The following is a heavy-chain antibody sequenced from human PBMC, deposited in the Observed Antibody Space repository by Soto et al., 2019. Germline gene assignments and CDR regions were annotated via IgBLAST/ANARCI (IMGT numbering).Heavy chain of an antibody. CDR3: ARVSRVAGTHTLNFDY. CDR2: ISAYNGNT. J-gene: IGHJ4*02. V-gene: IGHV1-18*01. Sequence: GASVKVSCKASGYTFTSYGISWVRQAPGQGLEWMGWISAYNGNTNYAQKLQGRVTMTTDTSTSTAYMELRSLRSDDTAVYYCARVSRVAGTHTLNFDYWGQGTLVTVSS. CDR1: GYTFTSYG. D-gene: IGHD6-19*01.